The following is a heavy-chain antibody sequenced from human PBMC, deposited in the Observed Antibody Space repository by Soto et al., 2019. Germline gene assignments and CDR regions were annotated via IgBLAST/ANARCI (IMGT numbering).Heavy chain of an antibody. CDR2: IKYDGSEK. CDR1: GFTFSSYW. Sequence: EVHLVESGGGLVQPGGSLRLSCAASGFTFSSYWMSWVRQAPGKGLEWVANIKYDGSEKCYVDSVKGRFTISRDNAKNSVYLQMNSLRDEDTAVYYWARGEQWLVRWVYWGQGTLVTVSS. CDR3: ARGEQWLVRWVY. D-gene: IGHD6-19*01. V-gene: IGHV3-7*04. J-gene: IGHJ4*02.